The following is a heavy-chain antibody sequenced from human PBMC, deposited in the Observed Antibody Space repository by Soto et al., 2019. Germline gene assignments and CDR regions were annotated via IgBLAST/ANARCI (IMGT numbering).Heavy chain of an antibody. CDR3: ARSEPAANVGYYYYGMDV. V-gene: IGHV1-2*02. J-gene: IGHJ6*02. D-gene: IGHD2-2*01. Sequence: GASVKVSCKAFGYTFTGYYIHWVRQAPGQGLEWMGWINPNTGGTNYVQKFQGGVTMTRDTSISTAYMEFNRLRSDDTAVYYCARSEPAANVGYYYYGMDVWGQGTTVTVSS. CDR1: GYTFTGYY. CDR2: INPNTGGT.